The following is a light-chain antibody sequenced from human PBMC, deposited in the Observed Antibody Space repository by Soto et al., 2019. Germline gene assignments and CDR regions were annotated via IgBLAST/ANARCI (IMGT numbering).Light chain of an antibody. Sequence: QAVVTQEPSLTVSPGGTVTLTCGSSTGAVTSGHYPYWFQQKPGQAPRTRIYDTSNKHSWTPARFSGSLLGGKAALTLSGAQPEDEAEYYCLLSYSGARLVVFGGGNKLTVL. CDR3: LLSYSGARLVV. CDR1: TGAVTSGHY. J-gene: IGLJ2*01. V-gene: IGLV7-46*01. CDR2: DTS.